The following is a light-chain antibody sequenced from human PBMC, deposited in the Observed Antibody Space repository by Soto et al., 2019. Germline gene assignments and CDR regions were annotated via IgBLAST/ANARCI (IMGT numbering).Light chain of an antibody. CDR1: SSNIGAGFD. J-gene: IGLJ3*02. V-gene: IGLV1-40*01. CDR3: QSYDNSLSGSWV. Sequence: QSGLTQPPSVSGAPGQRVTISCTGSSSNIGAGFDVHWYHQIAGTAPKLLIYGNSNRPSGVPDRFSGSKSGTSASLAINGLQAEDEAQYYCQSYDNSLSGSWVFGGGTKLTVL. CDR2: GNS.